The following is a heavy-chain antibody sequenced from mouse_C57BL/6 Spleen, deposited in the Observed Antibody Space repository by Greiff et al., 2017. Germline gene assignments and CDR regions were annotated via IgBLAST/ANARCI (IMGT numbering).Heavy chain of an antibody. V-gene: IGHV1-15*01. J-gene: IGHJ2*01. Sequence: QVQLQQSGAELVRPGASVTLSCKASGYTFTDYDMHWVKQTPVHGLEWIGDIDPETGGTAYNQKFTGKAILTADKSSSTAYMELRSLTSEDSSVYYCSRREEQELGPGYWGQGTTLTVAS. CDR2: IDPETGGT. CDR1: GYTFTDYD. CDR3: SRREEQELGPGY.